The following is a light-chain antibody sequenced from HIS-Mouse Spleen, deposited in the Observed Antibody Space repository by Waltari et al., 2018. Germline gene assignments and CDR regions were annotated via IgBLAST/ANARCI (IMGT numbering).Light chain of an antibody. J-gene: IGLJ3*02. CDR1: SSDVGCYNL. CDR3: CSYAGSSTWV. V-gene: IGLV2-23*01. Sequence: QSALTQPASVSGSPGQSITISCTGTSSDVGCYNLFSWYQQPPGKAPKLMIYEGSKRPSGVSNRFSGSKSGNTASLTISGLQAEDEADYYCCSYAGSSTWVFGGGTKLTVL. CDR2: EGS.